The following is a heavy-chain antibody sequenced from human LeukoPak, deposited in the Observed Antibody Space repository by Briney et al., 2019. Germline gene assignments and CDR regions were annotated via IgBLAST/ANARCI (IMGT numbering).Heavy chain of an antibody. D-gene: IGHD3-10*01. CDR1: GLTFSGYA. CDR2: ISDSAIST. Sequence: GGSLRLSCVASGLTFSGYAMSWVRQAPGKGLEWVSVISDSAISTYYVDSVKGRFTISRDNSKNTLYLQMNGLGVEDTAVYYCARMGAGSASYYNNWFDPWGQGALVTVSS. V-gene: IGHV3-23*01. CDR3: ARMGAGSASYYNNWFDP. J-gene: IGHJ5*02.